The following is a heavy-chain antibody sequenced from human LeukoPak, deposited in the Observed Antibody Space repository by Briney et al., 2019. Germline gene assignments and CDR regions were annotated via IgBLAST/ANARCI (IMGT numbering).Heavy chain of an antibody. CDR2: TLPLLGST. CDR1: GGTFNSHT. V-gene: IGHV1-69*13. Sequence: GASVKVSCKASGGTFNSHTLGWVRQAPGQGLEWVGGTLPLLGSTDNAQKFQGIVAITADAATATVYMKLSSLTSDDTAMYYCTRSEGNDAFDVWGQGTMVIVSS. D-gene: IGHD3-10*01. CDR3: TRSEGNDAFDV. J-gene: IGHJ3*01.